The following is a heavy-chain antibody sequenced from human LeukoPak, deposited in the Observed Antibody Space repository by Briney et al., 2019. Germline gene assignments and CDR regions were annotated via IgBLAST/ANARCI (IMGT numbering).Heavy chain of an antibody. CDR3: ARGSYNSSWYESNWFDP. CDR1: GYTFTSYG. Sequence: ASAKVSCKASGYTFTSYGISWVRQAPGQGLEWMGWISAYNGNTNYAQKLQGRVTMTTDTSTSTAYMELRSLRSDDTAVYYCARGSYNSSWYESNWFDPWGQGTLVTVSS. V-gene: IGHV1-18*01. D-gene: IGHD6-13*01. CDR2: ISAYNGNT. J-gene: IGHJ5*02.